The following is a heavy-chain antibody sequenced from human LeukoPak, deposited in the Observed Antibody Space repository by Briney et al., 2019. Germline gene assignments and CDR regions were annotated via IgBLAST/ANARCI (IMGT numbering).Heavy chain of an antibody. V-gene: IGHV4-59*01. Sequence: SETLSLTCTVSGGSISSYYWSWIRQPPGKGLEWIGYIYYSGSTNYNPSLKSRVTISVDTSKNQFSLKLSSVTAADTAVYYCARAPGGYSGYDFDYWGQGTQVTVSS. CDR3: ARAPGGYSGYDFDY. CDR2: IYYSGST. CDR1: GGSISSYY. J-gene: IGHJ4*02. D-gene: IGHD5-12*01.